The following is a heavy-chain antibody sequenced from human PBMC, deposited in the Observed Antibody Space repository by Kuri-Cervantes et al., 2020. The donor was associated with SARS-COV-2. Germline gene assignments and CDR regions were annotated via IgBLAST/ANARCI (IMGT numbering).Heavy chain of an antibody. CDR3: ARAHTHDDYDFWSGYYDPFYYYYMDV. CDR1: GFTFSSYA. CDR2: ISSNGGST. V-gene: IGHV3-64*01. J-gene: IGHJ6*03. Sequence: GESLKISCAASGFTFSSYAMHWVRQAPGKGLEYVSAISSNGGSTYYANSVKGRFTISRDSSKNTLYLQMGSLRAEDMAVYYCARAHTHDDYDFWSGYYDPFYYYYMDVWGKGPRSPSP. D-gene: IGHD3-3*01.